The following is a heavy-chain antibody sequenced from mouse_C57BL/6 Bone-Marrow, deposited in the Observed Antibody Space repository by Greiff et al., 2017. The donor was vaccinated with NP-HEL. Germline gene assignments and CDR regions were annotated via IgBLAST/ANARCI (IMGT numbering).Heavy chain of an antibody. V-gene: IGHV1-62-2*01. CDR3: ARHSDYDNSYEAWFAY. J-gene: IGHJ3*01. CDR1: GYTFTEYT. Sequence: VQLKESGAELVKPGASVKLSCKASGYTFTEYTIHWVKQRSGQGLEWIGWFYPGSGSIKYNEKFKDKATLTADKSSSTVYMELSRLTSADSAVYFYARHSDYDNSYEAWFAYWGQGTLVTVSA. CDR2: FYPGSGSI. D-gene: IGHD1-1*01.